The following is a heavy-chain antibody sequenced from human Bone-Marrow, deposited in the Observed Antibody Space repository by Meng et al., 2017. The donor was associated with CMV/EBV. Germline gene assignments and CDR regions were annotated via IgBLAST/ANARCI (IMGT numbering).Heavy chain of an antibody. Sequence: ASGFTFSSYGMNWVRQAPGKGLEWVSSISSSSSYIYCADSVKSRFTISRDNAKNSLYLQMNSLRAEDTAVYYCARDSSFLEWLYDYWGQGTLVTVSS. CDR3: ARDSSFLEWLYDY. J-gene: IGHJ4*02. CDR1: GFTFSSYG. CDR2: ISSSSSYI. D-gene: IGHD3-3*02. V-gene: IGHV3-21*01.